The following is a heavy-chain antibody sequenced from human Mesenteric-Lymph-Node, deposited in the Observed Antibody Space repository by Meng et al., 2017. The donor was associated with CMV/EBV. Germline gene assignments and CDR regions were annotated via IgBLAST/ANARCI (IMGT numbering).Heavy chain of an antibody. D-gene: IGHD2-15*01. V-gene: IGHV1-46*01. Sequence: ASVKVSCKASGYPLSGSSMHWVRQAPGQGLEWMARIDPSGDSPTYAQNFQGRVTMTRDTSTTTVYLDLTSLTSGDTAMYYCARDSPGEDKWDWGQGTLVTVSS. CDR3: ARDSPGEDKWD. J-gene: IGHJ4*02. CDR2: IDPSGDSP. CDR1: GYPLSGSS.